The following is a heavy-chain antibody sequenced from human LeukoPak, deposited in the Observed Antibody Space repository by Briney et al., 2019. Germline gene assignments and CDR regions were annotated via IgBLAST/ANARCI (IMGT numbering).Heavy chain of an antibody. CDR1: GYTFTTYG. Sequence: ASVKVSCKASGYTFTTYGISWVRQAPGQGLEWMGWINPNSGGTNYAQKFQGRVTITRNTSISTAYMELSSLRSEDTAVYYCASVDSSSWGQGTLATVSS. J-gene: IGHJ4*02. V-gene: IGHV1-8*03. CDR2: INPNSGGT. CDR3: ASVDSSS. D-gene: IGHD6-13*01.